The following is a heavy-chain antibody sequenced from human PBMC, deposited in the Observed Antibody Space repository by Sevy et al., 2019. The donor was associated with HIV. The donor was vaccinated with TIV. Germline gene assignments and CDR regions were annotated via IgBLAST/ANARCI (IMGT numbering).Heavy chain of an antibody. CDR1: GFIFRSYW. CDR2: IKEDESGK. J-gene: IGHJ6*02. CDR3: ARVGLGFSGYDYYYAMDV. V-gene: IGHV3-7*01. D-gene: IGHD5-12*01. Sequence: GGSLRLSCAVSGFIFRSYWMTWVRQAPGKGLEWVANIKEDESGKYYVDSVKGRFTTSRGNANNTLYLQINSLKAEETAVYYCARVGLGFSGYDYYYAMDVWGQGTTVTVSS.